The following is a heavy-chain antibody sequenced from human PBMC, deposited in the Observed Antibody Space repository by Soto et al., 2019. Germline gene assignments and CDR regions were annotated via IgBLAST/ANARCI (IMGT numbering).Heavy chain of an antibody. J-gene: IGHJ6*02. D-gene: IGHD2-15*01. V-gene: IGHV2-5*02. CDR3: AYLPCSGGSCYWFSFSGMDV. CDR1: GLSLSTSVVG. Sequence: QNTLKESGPTLVKPTQTLTLTCTFSGLSLSTSVVGVAWIRQPPGKALEWLALIYWDDDKRYRPSLESRLTITKDTSKNQVVLTMTNMDSVDTATYYCAYLPCSGGSCYWFSFSGMDVWGQGTTVTVSS. CDR2: IYWDDDK.